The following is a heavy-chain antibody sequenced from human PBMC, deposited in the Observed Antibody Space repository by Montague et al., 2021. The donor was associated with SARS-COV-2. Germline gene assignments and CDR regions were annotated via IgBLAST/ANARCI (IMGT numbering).Heavy chain of an antibody. J-gene: IGHJ6*02. Sequence: SVRVSCKASGGPFSSYAISWVRQAPGQGLEWMGRIIPIFGIANYAQKFQGRVTITADKSTSTAYMELSSLRSEDTAVYYCARAENSGSYGYYYGMDVWGQGTTVTVSS. D-gene: IGHD1-26*01. CDR2: IIPIFGIA. V-gene: IGHV1-69*04. CDR3: ARAENSGSYGYYYGMDV. CDR1: GGPFSSYA.